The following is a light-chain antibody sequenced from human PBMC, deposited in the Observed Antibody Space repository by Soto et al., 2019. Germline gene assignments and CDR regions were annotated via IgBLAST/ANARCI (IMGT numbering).Light chain of an antibody. CDR1: TGAVTSGYY. V-gene: IGLV7-43*01. J-gene: IGLJ2*01. CDR3: LLYDGGAVV. Sequence: QAVVTQEPSLTVSPGGTVTLTCASSTGAVTSGYYPNWFQQKPGQAPRALIYSTSNKRSWTPARFSGSLLGGKAALTLSGVQPEDEAEYYCLLYDGGAVVFGGGTQLTVL. CDR2: STS.